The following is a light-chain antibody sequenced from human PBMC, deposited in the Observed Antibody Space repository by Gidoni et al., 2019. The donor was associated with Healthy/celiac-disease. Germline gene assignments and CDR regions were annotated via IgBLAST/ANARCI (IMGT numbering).Light chain of an antibody. J-gene: IGKJ4*01. CDR1: QDISNY. CDR2: DAS. Sequence: TPMTHFPSSLSASVGDRVTITCQASQDISNYLNWYQQKPGKAPKLLIYDASNLETGVPSRFSGSGSGTEFTFTISSLQPEDIATYYCQQYDNRPLTFGGGTKVEIK. CDR3: QQYDNRPLT. V-gene: IGKV1-33*01.